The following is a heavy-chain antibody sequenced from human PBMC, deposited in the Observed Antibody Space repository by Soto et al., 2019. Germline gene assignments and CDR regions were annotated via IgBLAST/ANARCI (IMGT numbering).Heavy chain of an antibody. D-gene: IGHD2-2*01. J-gene: IGHJ5*02. Sequence: VQLQQWGAGLLKPSETLSLTCAVYGGSFSGYYWSWIRQPPGKGLEWIGEINHSGSTNYNPSLKSRVTISVDTSKNQFSLKLSSVTAADTAVYYCARAKYQLLLLRTNWFDPWGQGTLVTVSS. V-gene: IGHV4-34*01. CDR3: ARAKYQLLLLRTNWFDP. CDR2: INHSGST. CDR1: GGSFSGYY.